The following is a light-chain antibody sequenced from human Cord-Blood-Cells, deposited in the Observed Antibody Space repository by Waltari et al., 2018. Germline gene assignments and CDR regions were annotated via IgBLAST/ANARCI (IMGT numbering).Light chain of an antibody. CDR3: SSYTSSSTLV. Sequence: QPAPTQPAPVSASPRQPITISSTGTTSAVGVYNYVSWYQQHPGKAPKLMIYDVSNRPSGVSNRFSGSKSGNTASLTISGLQAEDEADYYCSSYTSSSTLVFGGGTKLTVL. J-gene: IGLJ2*01. CDR2: DVS. CDR1: TSAVGVYNY. V-gene: IGLV2-14*01.